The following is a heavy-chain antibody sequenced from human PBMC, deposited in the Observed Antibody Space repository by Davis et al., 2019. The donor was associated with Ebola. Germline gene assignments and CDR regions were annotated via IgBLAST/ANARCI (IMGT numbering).Heavy chain of an antibody. CDR1: GFTFSSYW. D-gene: IGHD4-17*01. J-gene: IGHJ4*02. Sequence: GESLKISCAASGFTFSSYWMSWVRQAPGKGLEWVGRIKSKTDGGTTDYAAPVKGRFTISRDDSKNTLYLQMNSLKTEDTAVYYCTTGDYGDYDNYFDYWGQGTLVTVSS. CDR3: TTGDYGDYDNYFDY. CDR2: IKSKTDGGTT. V-gene: IGHV3-15*01.